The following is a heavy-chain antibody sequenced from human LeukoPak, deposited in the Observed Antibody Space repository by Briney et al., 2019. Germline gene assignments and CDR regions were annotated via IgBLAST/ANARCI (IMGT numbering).Heavy chain of an antibody. CDR2: ISSSSSYI. CDR3: AKTYIKGGDY. CDR1: GFTFSSYT. V-gene: IGHV3-21*04. Sequence: GGSLRLSCAASGFTFSSYTMNWVRQAPGKGLEWASSISSSSSYIYYADSVKGRFTISRDNAKNSLYLQMNSLRAEDTAVYYCAKTYIKGGDYWGQGTLVTVSS. J-gene: IGHJ4*02. D-gene: IGHD3-16*01.